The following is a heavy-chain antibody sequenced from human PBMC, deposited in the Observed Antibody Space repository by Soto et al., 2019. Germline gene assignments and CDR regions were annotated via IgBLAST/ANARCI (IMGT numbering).Heavy chain of an antibody. V-gene: IGHV3-23*01. D-gene: IGHD2-15*01. CDR3: VRWAGGGVVWDYDF. J-gene: IGHJ2*01. CDR1: GLIFNNYA. CDR2: VSGSGGSA. Sequence: EVQLLESGGGFVQRGGSLRLSCAASGLIFNNYAMTWVRQAPGKGLEWVARVSGSGGSAYYADSVKGRLTISRDNSNNTLYLPMNNVIGEDTAVDYCVRWAGGGVVWDYDFWGRGSLVNVFS.